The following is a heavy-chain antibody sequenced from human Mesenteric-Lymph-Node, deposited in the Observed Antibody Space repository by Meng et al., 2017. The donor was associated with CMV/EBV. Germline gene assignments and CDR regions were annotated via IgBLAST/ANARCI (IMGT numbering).Heavy chain of an antibody. Sequence: SGPTLVKPTQTLTLTCSFSGFSLSTNGMRLTWIRQPPGKALEWLGYIDGDDDKIYSTSLKTRLTISKDTSKNQVVLTMTNMDPVDTATYYCARMGAIVVVPAAPTKYYYYYGMDVWGQGTTVTVSS. D-gene: IGHD2-2*01. CDR2: IDGDDDK. V-gene: IGHV2-70D*14. CDR3: ARMGAIVVVPAAPTKYYYYYGMDV. J-gene: IGHJ6*02. CDR1: GFSLSTNGMR.